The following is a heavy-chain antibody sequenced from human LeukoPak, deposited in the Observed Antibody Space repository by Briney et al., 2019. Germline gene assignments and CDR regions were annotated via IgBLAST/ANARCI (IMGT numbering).Heavy chain of an antibody. V-gene: IGHV3-30-3*01. CDR1: GFTFSSYA. D-gene: IGHD4-17*01. CDR3: AREARLDYGDYDDAFDI. CDR2: ISYDGSNK. J-gene: IGHJ3*02. Sequence: PGGSLRLSCAASGFTFSSYAMHWVRQAPGKGLEWVAVISYDGSNKYYADSVKGRFTISRDNSKNTLYLQMNSLRAEDTAVYYCAREARLDYGDYDDAFDIWGQGTMVTVSS.